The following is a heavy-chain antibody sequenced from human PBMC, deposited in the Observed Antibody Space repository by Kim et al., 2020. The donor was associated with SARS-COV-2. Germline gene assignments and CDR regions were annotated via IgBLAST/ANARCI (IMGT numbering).Heavy chain of an antibody. CDR1: GFTFDDYA. Sequence: GGSLRLSCAASGFTFDDYAMHWVRQAPGKGLEWVSGISWNSGSIGYADSVKGRFTISRDNAKNSLYLQMNSLRAENTALYYCAKERYYYDSSGYQRYYYYGMGVWGPGTADTVSS. CDR3: AKERYYYDSSGYQRYYYYGMGV. D-gene: IGHD3-22*01. J-gene: IGHJ6*02. CDR2: ISWNSGSI. V-gene: IGHV3-9*01.